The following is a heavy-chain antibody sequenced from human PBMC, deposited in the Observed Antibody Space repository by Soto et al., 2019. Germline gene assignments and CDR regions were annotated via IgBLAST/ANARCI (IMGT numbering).Heavy chain of an antibody. D-gene: IGHD6-6*01. CDR1: GGTFSSYT. Sequence: QLHLVQSGAEVKKPGSSVKVSCKASGGTFSSYTINWVRQAPGQGLEWLGVIIPMFGTLYYAQKFQGRLTIAADSSTITAYMELSTLRSDDTAVYYCARKVASSDDAFDIWGQGTMVTVSS. V-gene: IGHV1-69*06. CDR3: ARKVASSDDAFDI. CDR2: IIPMFGTL. J-gene: IGHJ3*02.